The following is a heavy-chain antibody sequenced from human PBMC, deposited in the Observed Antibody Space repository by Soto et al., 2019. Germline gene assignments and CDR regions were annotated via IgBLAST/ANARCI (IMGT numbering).Heavy chain of an antibody. J-gene: IGHJ4*02. Sequence: EVQLVESGGDLVQPGGSLRLSCAVSGFTVSSNYMTWVRQAPGKGLEWVSVLYSGGSTYYADSVKGRFTISRDNSKTPLYFQMNGLRADDTAVYYCARGYYDSNAYFFDYWGQGTLVTVSS. CDR1: GFTVSSNY. D-gene: IGHD3-22*01. V-gene: IGHV3-66*01. CDR2: LYSGGST. CDR3: ARGYYDSNAYFFDY.